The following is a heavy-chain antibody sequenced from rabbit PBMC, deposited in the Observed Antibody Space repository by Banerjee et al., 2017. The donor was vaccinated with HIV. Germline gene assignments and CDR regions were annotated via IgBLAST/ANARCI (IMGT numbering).Heavy chain of an antibody. D-gene: IGHD6-1*01. Sequence: QEQLVESGGGLVQPGGSLKLFCKASGFDFSSYGVSWVRQAPGKGLEWIACIYGGSSGSTHYASWAKGRFTISKTSSTTVTLQMTSLTDADTATYFCARDAYVGDGYGFNLWGPGTLFTVS. V-gene: IGHV1S45*01. CDR3: ARDAYVGDGYGFNL. J-gene: IGHJ4*01. CDR2: IYGGSSGST. CDR1: GFDFSSYG.